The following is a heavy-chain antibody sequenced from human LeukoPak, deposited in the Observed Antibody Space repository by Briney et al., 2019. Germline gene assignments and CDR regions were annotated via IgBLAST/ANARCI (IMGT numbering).Heavy chain of an antibody. Sequence: GGSLRLSCAASGFTFSSYGMHWVRQAPGKGLEWVAVISYDGSNKYYADSVKGRFTISRDNSKNTLYLQMNSLRAEDTAVYYCAKGIAAAAPVYWGQGTLVTVSS. CDR3: AKGIAAAAPVY. CDR2: ISYDGSNK. CDR1: GFTFSSYG. V-gene: IGHV3-30*18. D-gene: IGHD6-13*01. J-gene: IGHJ4*02.